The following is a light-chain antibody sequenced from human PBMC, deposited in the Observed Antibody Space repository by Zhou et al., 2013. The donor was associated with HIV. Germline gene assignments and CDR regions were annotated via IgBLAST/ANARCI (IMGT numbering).Light chain of an antibody. CDR2: GAS. CDR3: QQYNDRPPWT. V-gene: IGKV3-15*01. CDR1: QSVGTN. Sequence: IVLTQSPATLSVSLGERTTLSCRASQSVGTNLAWYQQKPGQAPRLLIRGASARATGIPDRFSGSGSGTEFTLTINSLQSEDSAVYYCQQYNDRPPWTFGQGTKVEIK. J-gene: IGKJ1*01.